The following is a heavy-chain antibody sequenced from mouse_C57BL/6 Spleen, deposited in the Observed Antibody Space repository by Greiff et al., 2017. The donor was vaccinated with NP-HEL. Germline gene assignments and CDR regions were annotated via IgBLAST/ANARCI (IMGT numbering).Heavy chain of an antibody. D-gene: IGHD2-12*01. CDR2: INPSSGYT. CDR3: ARNPAYDPYYAMDY. V-gene: IGHV1-7*01. J-gene: IGHJ4*01. Sequence: VQLQQSGAELAKPGASVKLSCKASGYTFTSYWMHWVKQRPGQGLEWIGYINPSSGYTKYNQKFKDKATLPADKSSSTAYMQLSSLTYEDSAVYYCARNPAYDPYYAMDYWGQGTSVTVSS. CDR1: GYTFTSYW.